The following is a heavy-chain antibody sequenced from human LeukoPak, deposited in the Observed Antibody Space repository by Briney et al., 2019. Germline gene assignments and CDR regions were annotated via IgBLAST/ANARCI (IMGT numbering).Heavy chain of an antibody. D-gene: IGHD4-17*01. Sequence: GESLKVSCKGSGYSFTSYWIAWVRQMPGKGLEWMGIIYPGDSDTTYSPSFQGQVTISADKSVSTAYLQWSSLKASDTAMYYCAGSHDSGDYGLDYWGQGTLVTVSS. V-gene: IGHV5-51*01. CDR2: IYPGDSDT. J-gene: IGHJ4*02. CDR1: GYSFTSYW. CDR3: AGSHDSGDYGLDY.